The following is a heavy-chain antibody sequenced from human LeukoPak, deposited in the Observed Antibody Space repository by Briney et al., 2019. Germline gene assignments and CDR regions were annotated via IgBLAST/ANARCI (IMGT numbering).Heavy chain of an antibody. D-gene: IGHD2-2*01. V-gene: IGHV3-48*03. CDR3: AREYCSSTSCSFVDF. CDR2: ISSSGIYT. J-gene: IGHJ4*02. Sequence: GGSLRLSCAASGFTFSSYEMIWVRQAPGKGLEWVSDISSSGIYTYYADSVKGRFTISRDNAKNLLYLQMNSLRAEDTAVYYCAREYCSSTSCSFVDFWGQGTLVTVSS. CDR1: GFTFSSYE.